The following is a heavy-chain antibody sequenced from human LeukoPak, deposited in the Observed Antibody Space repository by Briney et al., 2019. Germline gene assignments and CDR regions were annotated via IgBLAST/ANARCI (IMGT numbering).Heavy chain of an antibody. J-gene: IGHJ4*02. D-gene: IGHD6-19*01. V-gene: IGHV3-30*02. CDR2: IRYDGSNK. Sequence: GGSLRLSCAASGSTFSRYWMHWVRQAPGKGLEWVAFIRYDGSNKYYADSVKGRFTISRDNSKNTLYLQMNSLRAEDTAVYYCAKVRYSSGPDTYYFDYWGQGTLVTVSS. CDR3: AKVRYSSGPDTYYFDY. CDR1: GSTFSRYW.